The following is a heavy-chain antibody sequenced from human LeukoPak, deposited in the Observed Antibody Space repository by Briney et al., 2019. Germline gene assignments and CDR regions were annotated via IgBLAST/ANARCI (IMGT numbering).Heavy chain of an antibody. CDR1: GFTFSSYS. J-gene: IGHJ3*02. Sequence: GGSLRLSCAASGFTFSSYSMSRVRQAPGKGLEWVSSISSSSSYIYYADSVKGRFTISRDNAKNSLYLQMNSLRAEDTAVYYCARVIFGVVIIAFDIWGQGTMVTVSS. CDR3: ARVIFGVVIIAFDI. CDR2: ISSSSSYI. D-gene: IGHD3-3*01. V-gene: IGHV3-21*01.